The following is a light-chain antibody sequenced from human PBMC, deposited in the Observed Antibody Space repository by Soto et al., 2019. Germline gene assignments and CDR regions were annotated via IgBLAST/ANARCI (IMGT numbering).Light chain of an antibody. CDR2: GAS. Sequence: DIQMTQSPSSLSASVGDRVTITCRASQTISNYLNWYQQRPGKAPKLLIYGASNLQSGVPARFSGSGSGTEYTPTISSLEPEDFASYFCQQSSSAPRTFGQGTKVEIK. CDR1: QTISNY. CDR3: QQSSSAPRT. J-gene: IGKJ1*01. V-gene: IGKV1-39*01.